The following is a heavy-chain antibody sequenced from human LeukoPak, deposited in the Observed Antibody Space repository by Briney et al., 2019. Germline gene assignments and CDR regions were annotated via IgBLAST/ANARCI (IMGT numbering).Heavy chain of an antibody. CDR3: ASRPHGDYPYFDY. J-gene: IGHJ4*02. D-gene: IGHD4-17*01. CDR1: GFTFSSYA. V-gene: IGHV3-64*01. CDR2: ISSNGGST. Sequence: GGSLRLSCAASGFTFSSYAMHWVRQAPGKGLEYVSAISSNGGSTYYANSVKGRFTISRDNSKNTLYLQMGSLRAEDMAVYYCASRPHGDYPYFDYWGQGTLVTVSS.